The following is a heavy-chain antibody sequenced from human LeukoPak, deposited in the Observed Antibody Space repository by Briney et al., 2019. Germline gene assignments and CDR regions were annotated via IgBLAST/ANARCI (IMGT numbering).Heavy chain of an antibody. J-gene: IGHJ4*02. CDR3: AMAGYTDGPFDFDY. V-gene: IGHV3-7*01. CDR2: IKQGGSEK. CDR1: GFMFSSYW. D-gene: IGHD5-18*01. Sequence: GGSLRLSCEASGFMFSSYWMNWVRQAPGKGLEWVADIKQGGSEKYYVDSVKGRFSISRDNAKSSLFLQMNSLRADDTAVYYCAMAGYTDGPFDFDYWGQGTLVTVSS.